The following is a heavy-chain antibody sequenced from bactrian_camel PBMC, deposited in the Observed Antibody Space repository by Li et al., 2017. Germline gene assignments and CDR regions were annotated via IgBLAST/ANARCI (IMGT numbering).Heavy chain of an antibody. J-gene: IGHJ4*01. CDR3: GASTWCSSGAYCSRGCISV. CDR1: GFTFSSYY. V-gene: IGHV3-2*01. CDR2: IYRDGSKT. Sequence: VQLVESGGGLVQPGGSLRLSCAASGFTFSSYYMSWVRQALGKGLEWVSTIYRDGSKTYYADSVKGRFTISRDNAKNTLYLQMNSLKSDDGATYYCGASTWCSSGAYCSRGCISVWGQGTQVTVS. D-gene: IGHD3*01.